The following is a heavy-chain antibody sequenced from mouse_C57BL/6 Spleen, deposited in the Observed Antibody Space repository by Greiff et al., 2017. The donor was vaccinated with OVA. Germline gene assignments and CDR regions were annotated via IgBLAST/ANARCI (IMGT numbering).Heavy chain of an antibody. CDR3: ARNWDRTWFAY. D-gene: IGHD4-1*01. V-gene: IGHV1-39*01. CDR1: GYSFTDYN. Sequence: VHVKQSGPELVKPGASVKISCKASGYSFTDYNMNWVKQSNGKSIEWIGVINPNYGSTSYNQKFKGKATLTVDQSSSTAYMQLNSLTSEDSAVYYCARNWDRTWFAYWGQGTLVTVSA. J-gene: IGHJ3*01. CDR2: INPNYGST.